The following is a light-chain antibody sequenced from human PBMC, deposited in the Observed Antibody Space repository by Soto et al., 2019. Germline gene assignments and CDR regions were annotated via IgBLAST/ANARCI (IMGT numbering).Light chain of an antibody. CDR3: QQYDSSIT. V-gene: IGKV3-20*01. CDR1: QYIRNSH. CDR2: GAS. J-gene: IGKJ5*01. Sequence: IVLTQSPGTLSLSAGGIAIVSFSASQYIRNSHLAWYEQKPGQAPRLLIYGASIKATGIPDRFSGSGSGTDFTLTISRLEPEDFAVYYCQQYDSSITFGQGTRLEIK.